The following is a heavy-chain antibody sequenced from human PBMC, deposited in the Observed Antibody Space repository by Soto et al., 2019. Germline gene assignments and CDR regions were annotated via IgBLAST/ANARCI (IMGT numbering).Heavy chain of an antibody. CDR2: IYHSGST. V-gene: IGHV4-4*02. D-gene: IGHD2-2*01. CDR3: ARLIPADTAYYYYYYVDV. Sequence: SETLSLTCAVSNGYISSTYWWSWVRQPPGKGLEWLGEIYHSGSTNYNPSLESRVTISVDKSKNQFSLKLTSVTAADTAVYYCARLIPADTAYYYYYYVDVWGKGSTVTVSS. CDR1: NGYISSTYW. J-gene: IGHJ6*03.